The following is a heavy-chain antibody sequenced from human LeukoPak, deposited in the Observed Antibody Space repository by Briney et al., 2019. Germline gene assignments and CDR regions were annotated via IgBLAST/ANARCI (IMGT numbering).Heavy chain of an antibody. V-gene: IGHV3-23*01. CDR3: AKGPGAGGFFQH. CDR2: ISGSGGST. D-gene: IGHD6-19*01. CDR1: GFTFSSYA. Sequence: GGSLRLSCAASGFTFSSYAMSWVRQAPGKGLEWVSVISGSGGSTYYADSVKGRFTISRDNSKNTLYLQMNSLRAEDTAVYYCAKGPGAGGFFQHWGQGTLVTVSS. J-gene: IGHJ1*01.